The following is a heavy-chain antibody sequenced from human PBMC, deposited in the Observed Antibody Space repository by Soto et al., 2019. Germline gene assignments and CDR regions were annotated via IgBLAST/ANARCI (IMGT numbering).Heavy chain of an antibody. V-gene: IGHV4-38-2*01. Sequence: PSETLSLTCAVSGYSISSGYYWGWIRQPPGKGLEWIGSIYHSGSTYYNPSLKSRVTISVDTSKNQFSLKLSSVTAADTAVYYCARQRLRYFDWLLYPYYFDYWGQGTLVTV. J-gene: IGHJ4*02. CDR2: IYHSGST. CDR3: ARQRLRYFDWLLYPYYFDY. D-gene: IGHD3-9*01. CDR1: GYSISSGYY.